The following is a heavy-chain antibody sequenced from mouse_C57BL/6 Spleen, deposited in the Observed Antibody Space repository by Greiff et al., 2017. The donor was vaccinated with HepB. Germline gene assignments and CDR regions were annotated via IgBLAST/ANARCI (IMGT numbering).Heavy chain of an antibody. CDR1: GFTFSSYA. D-gene: IGHD1-1*01. J-gene: IGHJ4*01. CDR3: TRDRTTVVEDAMDY. Sequence: EVKLQESGEGLVKPGGSLKLSCAASGFTFSSYAMSWVRQTPEKRLEWVAYISSGGDYIYYADTVKGRFTISRDNARNTLYLQMSSLKSEDTAMYYCTRDRTTVVEDAMDYWGQGTSVTVSS. V-gene: IGHV5-9-1*02. CDR2: ISSGGDYI.